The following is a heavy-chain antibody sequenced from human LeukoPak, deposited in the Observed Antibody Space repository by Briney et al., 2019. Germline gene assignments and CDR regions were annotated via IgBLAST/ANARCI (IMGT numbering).Heavy chain of an antibody. J-gene: IGHJ5*02. CDR3: AQGYCSGGSCLRFDP. CDR1: GFTFSSYS. D-gene: IGHD2-15*01. Sequence: GGSLRLSCAASGFTFSSYSMNWVRQAPGKGLEWVSYISSSSSTIYYADSVKGRFTISRDNAKNSLYLQMNSLRAEDTALYYCAQGYCSGGSCLRFDPWAQGTLVTVSS. CDR2: ISSSSSTI. V-gene: IGHV3-48*01.